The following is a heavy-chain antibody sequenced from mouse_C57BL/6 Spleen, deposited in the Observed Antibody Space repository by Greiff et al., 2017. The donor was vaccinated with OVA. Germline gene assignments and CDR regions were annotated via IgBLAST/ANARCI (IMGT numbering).Heavy chain of an antibody. CDR2: ISYDGSN. CDR1: GYSITSGYY. Sequence: EVQLQESGPGLVKPSQSLSLTCSVTGYSITSGYYWHWIRQFPGNKLEWMGYISYDGSNNYNPSLQNRISITRDTSKNQFFLKLNSVTTEDTATYYCARVYGTYWYVDVWGTGTTVTVSS. V-gene: IGHV3-6*01. CDR3: ARVYGTYWYVDV. D-gene: IGHD1-1*01. J-gene: IGHJ1*03.